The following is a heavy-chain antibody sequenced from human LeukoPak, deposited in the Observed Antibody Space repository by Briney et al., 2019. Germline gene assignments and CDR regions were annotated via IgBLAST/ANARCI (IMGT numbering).Heavy chain of an antibody. CDR3: ARNGFGELSSPGWFDP. D-gene: IGHD3-10*01. CDR1: GGSISSYY. V-gene: IGHV4-4*07. CDR2: IYTSGST. Sequence: SETLSLTCTVSGGSISSYYWSWIRQPAGKGLEWIGRIYTSGSTNYNPSLESQVTMSVDTSKNQFSLKLSSVTAADTAVYYCARNGFGELSSPGWFDPWGQGTLVTVSS. J-gene: IGHJ5*02.